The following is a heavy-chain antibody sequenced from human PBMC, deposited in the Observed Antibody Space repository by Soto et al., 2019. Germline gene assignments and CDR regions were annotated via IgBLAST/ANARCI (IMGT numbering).Heavy chain of an antibody. CDR2: IYYSGST. V-gene: IGHV4-59*01. J-gene: IGHJ6*02. CDR3: ARDSVSVTRSYYYYGMDV. Sequence: SETLSLTCSVSGGSISSYYWSWIRQPPGKGLEWIGYIYYSGSTNYNPSLKSRVTISVDTSKNQFSLKLSSVTAADTAVYYCARDSVSVTRSYYYYGMDVWGQGTTVTVSS. CDR1: GGSISSYY. D-gene: IGHD4-17*01.